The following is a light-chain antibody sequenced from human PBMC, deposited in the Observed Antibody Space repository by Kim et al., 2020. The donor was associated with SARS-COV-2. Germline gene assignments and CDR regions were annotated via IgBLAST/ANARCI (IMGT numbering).Light chain of an antibody. CDR2: HDK. J-gene: IGLJ2*01. CDR1: NLGDKY. Sequence: SYELTQPPSVSVSPGQTATITCSGDNLGDKYVCWYQQKPGQSPVVVIYHDKKRPSGIPERISGSNSGNTATLTISGTQSVDEADYYSQAWDSTTVIFGGG. V-gene: IGLV3-1*01. CDR3: QAWDSTTVI.